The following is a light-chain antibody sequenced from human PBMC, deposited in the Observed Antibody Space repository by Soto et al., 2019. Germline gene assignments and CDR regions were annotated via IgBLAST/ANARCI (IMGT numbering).Light chain of an antibody. V-gene: IGKV3-20*01. CDR3: QQYDVSPFT. Sequence: IVLTQSPGTLSLSPGERATLSCRASQSVSTTYLAWYQQKPGQPPRLLIYGSSTRATGIPDRFSGSGSGTDFTLTIRRLEPEDFAVYFCQQYDVSPFTFGPGTKVDVK. CDR2: GSS. J-gene: IGKJ3*01. CDR1: QSVSTTY.